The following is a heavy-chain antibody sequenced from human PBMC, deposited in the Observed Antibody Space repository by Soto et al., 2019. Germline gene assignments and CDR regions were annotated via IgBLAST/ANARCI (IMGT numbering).Heavy chain of an antibody. D-gene: IGHD6-13*01. CDR2: IKEDGSEK. V-gene: IGHV3-7*01. CDR1: GFTSSSYW. J-gene: IGHJ3*01. CDR3: ARDLSPQEGSSWFDAFDF. Sequence: AGGSLRLSCAASGFTSSSYWMTWVRQAPGKGLEWVANIKEDGSEKHYVDSVEGRFTISRDNAKNSLYLQMNSLRVEDTAFYYCARDLSPQEGSSWFDAFDFWGQGTVVTVSS.